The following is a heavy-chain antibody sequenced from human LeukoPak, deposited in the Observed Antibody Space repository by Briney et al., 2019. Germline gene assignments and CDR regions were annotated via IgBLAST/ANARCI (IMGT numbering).Heavy chain of an antibody. Sequence: GGSLRLSCAASGFSFSSYDMSWVRQAPGRGLEWVSGIRTSGDSTHYADSVKGRFTISRDNSRDTLNLQMNSLRAEDTAVYYCAKGLFDSSGYSEHFDYWGQGTQVTVSS. J-gene: IGHJ4*02. V-gene: IGHV3-23*01. D-gene: IGHD3-22*01. CDR1: GFSFSSYD. CDR3: AKGLFDSSGYSEHFDY. CDR2: IRTSGDST.